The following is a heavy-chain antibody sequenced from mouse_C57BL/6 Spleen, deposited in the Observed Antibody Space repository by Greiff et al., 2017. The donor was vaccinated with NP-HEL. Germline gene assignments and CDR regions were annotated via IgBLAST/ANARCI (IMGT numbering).Heavy chain of an antibody. V-gene: IGHV1-69*01. CDR2: IDPSDSYT. J-gene: IGHJ4*01. CDR1: GYTFTSYW. CDR3: ARREDDSNYGVSDYAMDY. D-gene: IGHD2-5*01. Sequence: QVQLQQPGAELVMPGASVKLSCKASGYTFTSYWMHWVKQRPGQGLEWIGEIDPSDSYTNYNQKFKGKSTLTVDKSSSTAYMQLSSLTSEDSAVYYCARREDDSNYGVSDYAMDYWGQGTSVTVSS.